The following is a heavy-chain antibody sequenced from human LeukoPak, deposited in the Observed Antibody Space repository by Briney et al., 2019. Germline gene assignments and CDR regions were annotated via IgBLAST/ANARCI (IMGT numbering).Heavy chain of an antibody. CDR2: ITYSGVNE. D-gene: IGHD5-18*01. J-gene: IGHJ3*02. V-gene: IGHV3-23*01. CDR1: RISLSSYA. CDR3: ARLDTAMDYSAFDI. Sequence: GGSLRLSCVAPRISLSSYAMSWVRQAPGKGLEWVSTITYSGVNEYYADSVKGRFTISRDNSKDTLYLQMNGLRVEDTAVYYCARLDTAMDYSAFDIWGQGTMVTVSS.